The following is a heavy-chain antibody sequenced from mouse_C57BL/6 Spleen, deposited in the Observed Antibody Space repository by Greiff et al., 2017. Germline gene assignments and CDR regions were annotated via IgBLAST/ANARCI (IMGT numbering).Heavy chain of an antibody. V-gene: IGHV1-80*01. Sequence: QVQLKESGAELVKPGASVKISCKASGYAFSSYWMNWVKQRPGKGLECIGQIYPGDGDTNYNGKFKGKATLTADKSSSTAYMQLSSLTSEDSAVYFCAGWLLQAMDDWGQGTSVTVAS. CDR3: AGWLLQAMDD. CDR1: GYAFSSYW. J-gene: IGHJ4*01. CDR2: IYPGDGDT. D-gene: IGHD2-3*01.